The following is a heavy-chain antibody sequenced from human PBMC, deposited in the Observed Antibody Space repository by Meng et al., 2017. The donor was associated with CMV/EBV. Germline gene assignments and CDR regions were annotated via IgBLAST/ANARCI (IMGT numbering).Heavy chain of an antibody. CDR1: GFTFSSYE. Sequence: GGSLRLSCAASGFTFSSYEMNWVRQAPGKGLEWVSYISSSGSTIYYADSVKGRFTISRDNAKNSPYLQMNSLRAEDTAVYYCARALVVETNPRNYYYYGMDVWGQGTTVTVSS. CDR3: ARALVVETNPRNYYYYGMDV. D-gene: IGHD2-21*01. CDR2: ISSSGSTI. V-gene: IGHV3-48*03. J-gene: IGHJ6*02.